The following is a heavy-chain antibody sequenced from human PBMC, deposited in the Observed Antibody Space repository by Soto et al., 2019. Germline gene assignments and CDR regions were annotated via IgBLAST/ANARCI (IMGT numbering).Heavy chain of an antibody. CDR3: AKSTGRRQALRSDFGLHV. CDR1: GFRVSDNY. CDR2: ISSSGGYT. V-gene: IGHV3-11*06. Sequence: QVQLEESGGGLVEPGGSLRLSCAASGFRVSDNYMTWIRQAPGKGLEWVSYISSSGGYTNYADSVKGRFTISKDNTKNSLSLQMDSLRGEDTAVYFCAKSTGRRQALRSDFGLHVWGQGTTVTVSS. J-gene: IGHJ6*02.